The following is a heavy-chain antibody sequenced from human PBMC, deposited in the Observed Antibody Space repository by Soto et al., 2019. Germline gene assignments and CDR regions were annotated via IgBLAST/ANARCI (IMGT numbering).Heavy chain of an antibody. V-gene: IGHV4-59*01. CDR3: ARDASHGYNRTGMDV. D-gene: IGHD5-12*01. CDR1: GGSISSYY. Sequence: SETLSLTCTVSGGSISSYYWSWIRQPPGKGLEWIGYIYYSGSTNYNPSLKSRVTISVDTSKNQFSLKLSSVTAADTAVYYCARDASHGYNRTGMDVWGQGTTVTVS. CDR2: IYYSGST. J-gene: IGHJ6*02.